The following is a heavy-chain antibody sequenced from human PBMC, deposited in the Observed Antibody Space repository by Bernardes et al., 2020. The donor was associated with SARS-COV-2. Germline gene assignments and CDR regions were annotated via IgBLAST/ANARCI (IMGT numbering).Heavy chain of an antibody. D-gene: IGHD2-15*01. CDR1: SGSFSGYY. V-gene: IGHV4-34*01. J-gene: IGHJ2*01. CDR3: ARGSAAVVSHFMLLFANWYFDL. Sequence: SDTLALTCAVYSGSFSGYYWSWIRQTPGKGLEWIGEINDSGSTKYNPALKSRVTISVDPSKNQFSLKLNSVTAADTAVYYCARGSAAVVSHFMLLFANWYFDLWGRGTLVTVSS. CDR2: INDSGST.